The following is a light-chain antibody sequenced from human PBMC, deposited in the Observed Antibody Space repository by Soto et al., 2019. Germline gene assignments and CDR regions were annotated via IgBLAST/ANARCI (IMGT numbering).Light chain of an antibody. V-gene: IGKV3-20*01. J-gene: IGKJ2*01. CDR1: QSVSSNS. CDR2: GAS. CDR3: QQYDTSPPMYT. Sequence: EIVLTQSPGTLSFSPGERATLSCRASQSVSSNSLAWYQQIPGQAPRLLIYGASTRATGIPARFSGGGSGTEFTLTISGLQSDDVAVYYCQQYDTSPPMYTFGQGTKVDIK.